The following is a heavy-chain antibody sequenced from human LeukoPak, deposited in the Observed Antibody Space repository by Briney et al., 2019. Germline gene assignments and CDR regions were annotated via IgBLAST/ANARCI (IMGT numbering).Heavy chain of an antibody. CDR2: ISYDGSYK. Sequence: GGSLRPSCAASGFTFSSYAMHWVRQAPGKGLEWVAVISYDGSYKDYADSVKGRFTISRDNSKNTLSLQMNSLRVEDTALYYCTKDLRYYYADNHSEMDEHDYWGQGTLVTVSS. J-gene: IGHJ4*02. D-gene: IGHD4-23*01. CDR3: TKDLRYYYADNHSEMDEHDY. CDR1: GFTFSSYA. V-gene: IGHV3-30*04.